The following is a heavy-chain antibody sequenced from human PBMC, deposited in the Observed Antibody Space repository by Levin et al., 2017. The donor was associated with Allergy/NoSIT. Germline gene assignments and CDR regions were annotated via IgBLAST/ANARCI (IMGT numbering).Heavy chain of an antibody. J-gene: IGHJ6*02. CDR3: ARGVRGWSLVGGVEYYGMDV. CDR2: IYTSGST. CDR1: GGSISSYY. D-gene: IGHD1-26*01. V-gene: IGHV4-4*07. Sequence: PSQTLSLTCTVSGGSISSYYWSWIRQPAGKGLEWIGRIYTSGSTNYNPSLKSRVTMSVDTSKNQFSLKLSSVTAADTAVYYCARGVRGWSLVGGVEYYGMDVWGQGTTVTVSS.